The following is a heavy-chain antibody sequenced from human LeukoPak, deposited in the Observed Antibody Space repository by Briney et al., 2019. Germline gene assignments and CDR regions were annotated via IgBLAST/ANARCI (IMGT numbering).Heavy chain of an antibody. D-gene: IGHD5-18*01. V-gene: IGHV1-69*04. J-gene: IGHJ2*01. CDR2: IIPILGIA. Sequence: SVKVSCKASGGTFSSYAISWVRQAPGQGLEWMGRIIPILGIANYAQKFQGRVTITADKSTSTAYMGLSSLRSEDTAVYYCARGSGYSYGFYWYFDLWGRGTLVTVSS. CDR1: GGTFSSYA. CDR3: ARGSGYSYGFYWYFDL.